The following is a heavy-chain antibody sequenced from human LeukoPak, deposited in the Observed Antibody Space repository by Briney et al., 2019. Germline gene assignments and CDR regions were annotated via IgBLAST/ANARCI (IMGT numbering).Heavy chain of an antibody. J-gene: IGHJ4*02. D-gene: IGHD2-8*01. Sequence: GGSLRLSCAASGFIFSDCYMSWIRQAPGKGLEWVSYISSSGSTTYYADSVKGRFTISRDNAKNSLYLQMNSLRAEDTAVYYCARVGSCTNGVCYNPFDYWGQGTLVTVSS. CDR2: ISSSGSTT. V-gene: IGHV3-11*04. CDR3: ARVGSCTNGVCYNPFDY. CDR1: GFIFSDCY.